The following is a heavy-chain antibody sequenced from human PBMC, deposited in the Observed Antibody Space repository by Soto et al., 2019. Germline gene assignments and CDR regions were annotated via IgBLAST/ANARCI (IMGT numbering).Heavy chain of an antibody. J-gene: IGHJ4*02. D-gene: IGHD3-3*01. CDR1: GFTFSSYA. Sequence: GSLRLSCAASGFTFSSYAMHWVRQAPGKGLEWVAVISYDGSNKYYADSVKGRFTISRDNSKNTLYLQMNSLRAEDTAVYYCARDNYDFWSGTFDYWGQATLVTVSS. V-gene: IGHV3-30-3*01. CDR3: ARDNYDFWSGTFDY. CDR2: ISYDGSNK.